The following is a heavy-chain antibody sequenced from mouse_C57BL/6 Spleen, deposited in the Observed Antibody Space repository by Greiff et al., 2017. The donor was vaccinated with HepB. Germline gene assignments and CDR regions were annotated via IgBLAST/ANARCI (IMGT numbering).Heavy chain of an antibody. V-gene: IGHV5-17*01. Sequence: EVHLVESGGGLVKPGGSLKLSCAASGFTFSDYGMHWVRQAPEKGLEWVAYISSGSSTIYYADTVKGRFTISRDNAKNTLFLQMTSLRSEDTAMYYCARRDYYGSSCAMDYWGQGTSVTVSS. CDR1: GFTFSDYG. D-gene: IGHD1-1*01. CDR3: ARRDYYGSSCAMDY. J-gene: IGHJ4*01. CDR2: ISSGSSTI.